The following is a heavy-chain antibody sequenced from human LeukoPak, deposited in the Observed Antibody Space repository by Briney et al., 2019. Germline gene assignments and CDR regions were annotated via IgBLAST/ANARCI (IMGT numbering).Heavy chain of an antibody. Sequence: GGSLRLSCAASGFTFSSYAMHWVRQAPGKGLERVAVISYDGSNKYYADSVKGRFTISRDNSKNTLYLQMNSLRAEDTAVYYCARDQTGTTSFDYWGQGTLVTVSS. V-gene: IGHV3-30-3*01. D-gene: IGHD1-1*01. J-gene: IGHJ4*02. CDR3: ARDQTGTTSFDY. CDR1: GFTFSSYA. CDR2: ISYDGSNK.